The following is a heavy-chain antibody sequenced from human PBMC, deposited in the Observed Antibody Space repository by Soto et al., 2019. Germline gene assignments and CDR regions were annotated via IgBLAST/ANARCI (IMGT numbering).Heavy chain of an antibody. D-gene: IGHD3-10*01. V-gene: IGHV3-23*01. CDR1: GFTFSSYA. Sequence: GGSLRLSCAASGFTFSSYAMSWVRQAPGKGLEWVSAISGSGGSTYYADSVKGRFTISRDNSKNTLYLQMNSLRAEDTAVYYCAGSGSYNHYYYYYMDVWGKGTTVTVSS. J-gene: IGHJ6*03. CDR2: ISGSGGST. CDR3: AGSGSYNHYYYYYMDV.